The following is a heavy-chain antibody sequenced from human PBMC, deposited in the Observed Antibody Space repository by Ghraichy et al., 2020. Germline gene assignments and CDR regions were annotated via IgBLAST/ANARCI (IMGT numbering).Heavy chain of an antibody. D-gene: IGHD6-13*01. J-gene: IGHJ6*02. V-gene: IGHV6-1*01. Sequence: SQTLSLTCAISGDSVSSNSAAWNWIRQSPSRGLEWLGRTYYRSKWYNDYAVSVKSRITINPDTSKNQFSLQLNSVTPEDTAVYYCARDFEAAAGSDYYYGMDVWGQGTTVTVSS. CDR1: GDSVSSNSAA. CDR3: ARDFEAAAGSDYYYGMDV. CDR2: TYYRSKWYN.